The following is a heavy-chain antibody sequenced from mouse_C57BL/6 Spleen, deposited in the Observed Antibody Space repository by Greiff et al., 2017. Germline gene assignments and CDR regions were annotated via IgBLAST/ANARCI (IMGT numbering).Heavy chain of an antibody. CDR2: IRSKSNNYAT. CDR3: VRRGGLHWYFDV. CDR1: GFSFNTYA. J-gene: IGHJ1*03. V-gene: IGHV10-1*01. D-gene: IGHD2-2*01. Sequence: EVHLVESGGGLVQPKGSLKLSCAASGFSFNTYAMNWVRQAPGKGLEWVARIRSKSNNYATYYADSVKDRFTISRDDSESMLYLQMNNLKTEDTAMYYCVRRGGLHWYFDVWGTGTTVTVSS.